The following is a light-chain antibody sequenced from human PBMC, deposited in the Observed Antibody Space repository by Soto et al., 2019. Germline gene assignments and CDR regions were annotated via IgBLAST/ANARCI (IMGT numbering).Light chain of an antibody. V-gene: IGKV1-39*01. CDR1: QSISSY. CDR3: QQSYSTPIFT. Sequence: DIQMTQSPSSLSASVGDRVTITCRASQSISSYLNWYQQKPGKAPKLLIYAASSLQSGVPSRFSGSGSGTDFTLTISSLQPEDFATYYCQQSYSTPIFTFGPGTKVYIK. J-gene: IGKJ3*01. CDR2: AAS.